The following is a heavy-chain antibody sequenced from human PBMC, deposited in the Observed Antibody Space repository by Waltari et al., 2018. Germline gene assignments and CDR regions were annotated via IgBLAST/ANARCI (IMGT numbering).Heavy chain of an antibody. J-gene: IGHJ4*02. CDR3: AREGSGTSYFDY. D-gene: IGHD3-10*01. CDR1: GGSISSYY. Sequence: QVQLQESGSGLVKPSETLSLTCTVSGGSISSYYWSWIRQPPGKGLEWFGHIYYSGSTNYNPSLKSRVTISVDASKNQVSLKLSSVTAADTAVYYCAREGSGTSYFDYWGQGTLVTVSS. V-gene: IGHV4-59*01. CDR2: IYYSGST.